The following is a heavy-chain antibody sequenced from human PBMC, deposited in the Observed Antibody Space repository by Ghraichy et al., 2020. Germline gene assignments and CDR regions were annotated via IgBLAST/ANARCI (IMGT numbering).Heavy chain of an antibody. CDR3: AKWRPIANGWYGGFDC. Sequence: GGSLRLSCAASGFTFSSYAMSWVRQAPGKGLEWVSSSSGSGASTFYADSVKGRFTISRDNSKNTLYLQMNSLRVEDTAVYFCAKWRPIANGWYGGFDCWGQGTLVTVSS. V-gene: IGHV3-23*01. CDR1: GFTFSSYA. CDR2: SSGSGAST. D-gene: IGHD6-19*01. J-gene: IGHJ4*02.